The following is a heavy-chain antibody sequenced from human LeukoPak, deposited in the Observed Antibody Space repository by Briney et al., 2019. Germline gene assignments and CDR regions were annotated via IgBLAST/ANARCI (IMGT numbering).Heavy chain of an antibody. CDR1: GFTFSNYA. CDR3: VIWGDYDVLTGYYVPDY. J-gene: IGHJ4*02. Sequence: GASLRLSCVASGFTFSNYAMSWVRQAPGKGLEWLSAITGSGTNRYYADSLKGRFTTSRDNSKNTVFLQMNSLRHEDTAIYYCVIWGDYDVLTGYYVPDYWGQGTLVTVAS. CDR2: ITGSGTNR. D-gene: IGHD3-9*01. V-gene: IGHV3-23*01.